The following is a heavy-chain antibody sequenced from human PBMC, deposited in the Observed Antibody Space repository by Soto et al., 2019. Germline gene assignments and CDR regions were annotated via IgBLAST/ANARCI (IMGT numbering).Heavy chain of an antibody. CDR1: GFAFNNYG. D-gene: IGHD3-22*01. V-gene: IGHV3-21*01. CDR2: ISKSDYT. J-gene: IGHJ4*02. CDR3: ARDPWTYMDYYDSSGYYHYFDY. Sequence: GGSLRLSCTVSGFAFNNYGISWVRQAPGKGLEWVSSISKSDYTYYSDSVKGRFTISRDNAKNSVSLQMNSLRAEDTAVYYCARDPWTYMDYYDSSGYYHYFDYWGQGTLVTVSS.